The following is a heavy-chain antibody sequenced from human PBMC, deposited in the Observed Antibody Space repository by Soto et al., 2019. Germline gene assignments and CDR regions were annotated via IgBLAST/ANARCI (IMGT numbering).Heavy chain of an antibody. D-gene: IGHD2-21*02. J-gene: IGHJ4*02. CDR3: ARQRTSVVTQAYFDV. CDR2: IYYSGST. V-gene: IGHV4-39*01. Sequence: SETLSLTCTVSGGSVTSGNYYWSWIRQPPGKGLEWIGSIYYSGSTYNNPSLRSRVSMSIDTSKDQFSLKLKSVTAADTALYFCARQRTSVVTQAYFDVWGPGSLVTVSS. CDR1: GGSVTSGNYY.